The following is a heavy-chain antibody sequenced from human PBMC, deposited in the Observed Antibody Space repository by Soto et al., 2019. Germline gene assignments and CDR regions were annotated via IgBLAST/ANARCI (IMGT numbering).Heavy chain of an antibody. CDR3: AEDGSGTHPESFQH. Sequence: EVQLVESGGGLVQPGRSLRLSCAASGFTFNDYAMHWVRQAPGKGLEWVSGISRHSADIGYADSVKGRFPISRDNAKNSLDLRMNRLKAEDTALYDCAEDGSGTHPESFQHWGQGTLGTGSS. D-gene: IGHD1-26*01. CDR1: GFTFNDYA. V-gene: IGHV3-9*01. CDR2: ISRHSADI. J-gene: IGHJ1*01.